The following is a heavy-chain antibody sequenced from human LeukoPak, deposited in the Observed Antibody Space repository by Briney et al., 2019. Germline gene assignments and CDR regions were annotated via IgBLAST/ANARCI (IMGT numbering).Heavy chain of an antibody. J-gene: IGHJ4*02. D-gene: IGHD1-26*01. CDR1: GYTFTGYY. V-gene: IGHV1-2*02. CDR2: INPNSGGT. CDR3: ARTMNEWELLFWYFDY. Sequence: GASVKVSCKASGYTFTGYYMHWVRQAPGQGLEWMGWINPNSGGTNYAQKFQGRVTMTRDTSISTAYMELSRLRSDDTAVYYCARTMNEWELLFWYFDYWGQGTLVTVSS.